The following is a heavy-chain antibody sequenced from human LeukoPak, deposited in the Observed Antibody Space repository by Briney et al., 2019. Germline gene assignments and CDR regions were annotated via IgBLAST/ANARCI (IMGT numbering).Heavy chain of an antibody. V-gene: IGHV3-23*01. CDR1: GFTFSSYA. D-gene: IGHD3-16*02. J-gene: IGHJ4*02. CDR2: ISGSGGST. CDR3: AKPMLRDLSVVWGSYRSGGFDY. Sequence: GGSLRLSCAASGFTFSSYAMSWVRQAPGKGLEWVSAISGSGGSTYYADSVNGRVAIARENSKNTLYLQMNSLRAEDAAVYYCAKPMLRDLSVVWGSYRSGGFDYWGQGTLVTVSS.